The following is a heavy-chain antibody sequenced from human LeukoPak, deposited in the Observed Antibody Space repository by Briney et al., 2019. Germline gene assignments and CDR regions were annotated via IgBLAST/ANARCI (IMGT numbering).Heavy chain of an antibody. CDR3: ARDWGKYYYDSSGYPIDY. CDR2: ISGSGGST. J-gene: IGHJ4*02. D-gene: IGHD3-22*01. V-gene: IGHV3-23*01. Sequence: PGRSLRLSCAASGFTFSSYAMHWVRQAPGKGLEWVSAISGSGGSTYYADSVKGRFTISRDNSKNTLYLQMNSLRAEDTAVYYCARDWGKYYYDSSGYPIDYWGQGTLVTVSS. CDR1: GFTFSSYA.